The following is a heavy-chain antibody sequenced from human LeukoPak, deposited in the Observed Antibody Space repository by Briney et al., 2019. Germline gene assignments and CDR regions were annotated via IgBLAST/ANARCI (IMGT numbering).Heavy chain of an antibody. J-gene: IGHJ4*02. CDR3: ARDQAFVYCSGVTCYDDY. CDR1: GYTFTGYY. D-gene: IGHD2-15*01. V-gene: IGHV1-2*02. CDR2: INPNSGDT. Sequence: GASVKVSCKASGYTFTGYYMHWVRQAPGQALEWMGWINPNSGDTHYAQKFQGRVTMSRDTSINTDYIEVCRVRSKDTAVYYCARDQAFVYCSGVTCYDDYWGQGSLVTVTS.